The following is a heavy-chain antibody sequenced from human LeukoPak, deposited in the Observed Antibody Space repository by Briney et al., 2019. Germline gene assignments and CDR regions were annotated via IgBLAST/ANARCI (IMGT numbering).Heavy chain of an antibody. J-gene: IGHJ1*01. CDR1: GFTFSSYA. CDR2: ISGSGGST. V-gene: IGHV3-23*01. CDR3: AKDSIAATVYFQH. D-gene: IGHD2-15*01. Sequence: AGGPLRLSCAASGFTFSSYAMSWVRQAPGKGLEWVSAISGSGGSTYYADSVKGRFTISRDNSKNTLYLQMNSLRAEDTAVYYCAKDSIAATVYFQHWGQGTLVTVSS.